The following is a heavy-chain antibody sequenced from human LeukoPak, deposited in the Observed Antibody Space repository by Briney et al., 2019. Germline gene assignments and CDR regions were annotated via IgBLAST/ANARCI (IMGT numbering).Heavy chain of an antibody. CDR2: IKQDGSEI. J-gene: IGHJ3*02. CDR1: GFTFNTYW. V-gene: IGHV3-7*01. Sequence: GGSLRLSCAASGFTFNTYWMSWVRQAPGKGLEWVANIKQDGSEIYYVDSVKGRFTISRDNAKNSLYLQMNSLRVEDTAVYYCGRHGGAFEMWGQGTMVSVSS. CDR3: GRHGGAFEM.